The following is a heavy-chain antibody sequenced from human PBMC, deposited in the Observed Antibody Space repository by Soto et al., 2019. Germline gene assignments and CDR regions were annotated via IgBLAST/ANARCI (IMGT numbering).Heavy chain of an antibody. V-gene: IGHV4-59*01. CDR3: ARAPPESTYYFDY. Sequence: SETLSLTCPVSGGSISSYYWSWIRQPPGKGLEWIGYIYYSGSTNYNPSLKSRVTISVDTSKNQFSLKLSSVTAADTAVYYCARAPPESTYYFDYWGQGTLGTASS. CDR1: GGSISSYY. CDR2: IYYSGST. J-gene: IGHJ4*02.